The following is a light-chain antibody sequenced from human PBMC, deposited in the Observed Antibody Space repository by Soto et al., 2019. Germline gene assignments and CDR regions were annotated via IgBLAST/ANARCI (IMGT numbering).Light chain of an antibody. CDR3: MQALQTPLT. Sequence: DIVMTQSPLSLPVTPGEPASISCRSSQSLLHSNGYNYLDWYLQKPGQSPQLLIYLGSNRASGVPHRFSGSESGTDFTLQISRVEAEDVGVYYCMQALQTPLTFGQGTMLQIK. CDR1: QSLLHSNGYNY. V-gene: IGKV2-28*01. J-gene: IGKJ2*01. CDR2: LGS.